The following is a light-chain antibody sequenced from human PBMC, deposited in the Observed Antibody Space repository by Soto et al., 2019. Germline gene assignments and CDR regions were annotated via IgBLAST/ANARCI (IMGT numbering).Light chain of an antibody. V-gene: IGKV1-39*01. CDR2: AVS. CDR1: QSISNY. CDR3: QQSYSTART. Sequence: DIQMTQSPSSLSASVGDRVTITCRASQSISNYLNWYQQKPGKAPNLLIYAVSSLRSGVPSRFSGSGSGTDFTLTISSLQPEDFATYYCQQSYSTARTFGPGTKLEIK. J-gene: IGKJ2*01.